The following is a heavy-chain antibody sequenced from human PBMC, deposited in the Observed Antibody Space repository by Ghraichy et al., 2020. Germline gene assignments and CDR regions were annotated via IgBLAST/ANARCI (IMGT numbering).Heavy chain of an antibody. CDR1: GYTFTGYY. D-gene: IGHD3-3*01. CDR3: ARQDVLRFLEWFKGMDV. V-gene: IGHV1-2*02. J-gene: IGHJ6*02. Sequence: ASVKVSCKASGYTFTGYYMHWVRQAPGQGLEWMGWINPNSGGTNYAQKFQGRVTMTRDTSISTAYMELSRLRSDDTAVYYCARQDVLRFLEWFKGMDVWGQGTTVTVSS. CDR2: INPNSGGT.